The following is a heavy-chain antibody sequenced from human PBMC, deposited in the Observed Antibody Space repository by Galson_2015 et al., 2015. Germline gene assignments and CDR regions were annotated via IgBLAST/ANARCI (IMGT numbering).Heavy chain of an antibody. V-gene: IGHV1-69*06. D-gene: IGHD5-12*01. CDR2: IIPIFGTA. CDR1: GGTFSSYD. Sequence: SVKVSCKASGGTFSSYDISWVRQAPGQGLEWMGGIIPIFGTANYAQKFQGRVTITADKSTSTAYMELSSLRSEYTAVYYCARGLYSGYDYASPDSGSHGTLFTGSS. J-gene: IGHJ5*01. CDR3: ARGLYSGYDYASPDS.